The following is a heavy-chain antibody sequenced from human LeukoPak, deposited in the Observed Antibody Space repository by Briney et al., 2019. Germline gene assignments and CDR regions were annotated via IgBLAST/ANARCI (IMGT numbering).Heavy chain of an antibody. D-gene: IGHD3-22*01. V-gene: IGHV3-7*01. Sequence: GGSLRLSCAASGFTFSSYWMSWVRQAPGKGLEWVANIKQDGSEKYYVDSVKGRFTISRDNAKNSLYLQMNSLRAEDTAVYYCAREVLQDYYDSSGFDYWGQGTLVTVSS. CDR3: AREVLQDYYDSSGFDY. CDR2: IKQDGSEK. J-gene: IGHJ4*02. CDR1: GFTFSSYW.